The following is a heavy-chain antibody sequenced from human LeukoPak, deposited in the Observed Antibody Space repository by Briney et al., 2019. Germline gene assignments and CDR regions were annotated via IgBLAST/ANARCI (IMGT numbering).Heavy chain of an antibody. CDR3: ARDPISSNWPRGHFFDP. V-gene: IGHV1-46*01. J-gene: IGHJ5*02. CDR1: GYRFTSYY. D-gene: IGHD6-13*01. Sequence: ASVTIFCKASGYRFTSYYVNWVRQAPGQGLEWMGIINPNGGGTTYTGKFQGRVTMTRDTSTSTVYMELSSLRPDDTAVYYCARDPISSNWPRGHFFDPWGQGTLVTVSS. CDR2: INPNGGGT.